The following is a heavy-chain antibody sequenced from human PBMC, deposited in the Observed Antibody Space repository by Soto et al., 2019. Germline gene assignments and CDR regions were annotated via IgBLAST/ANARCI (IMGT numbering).Heavy chain of an antibody. V-gene: IGHV3-49*04. J-gene: IGHJ4*02. CDR3: TRVLMVVVPAAMRARDDY. D-gene: IGHD2-2*01. CDR2: IRSKAYGGTT. CDR1: GFTFDDYT. Sequence: GGSLRLSCAASGFTFDDYTMHWVRQAPGKGLEWVGFIRSKAYGGTTEYAASVKGRFTISRDDSKSIAYLQMNSLKTEDTAVYYCTRVLMVVVPAAMRARDDYWGQGTLVTVSS.